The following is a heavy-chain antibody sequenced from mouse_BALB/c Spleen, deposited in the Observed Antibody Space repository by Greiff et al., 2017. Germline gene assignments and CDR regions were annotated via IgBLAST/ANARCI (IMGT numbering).Heavy chain of an antibody. V-gene: IGHV2-9*02. CDR3: ARVRRYDGVYAMDY. CDR2: IWAGGST. D-gene: IGHD2-14*01. CDR1: GFSLTSYG. Sequence: QVQLKESGPGLVAPSQSLSITCTVSGFSLTSYGVHWVRQPPGKGLEWLGVIWAGGSTNYNSALMSRLSISKDNSKSQVFLKMNSLQTDDTAMYYCARVRRYDGVYAMDYWGQGTSVTVSS. J-gene: IGHJ4*01.